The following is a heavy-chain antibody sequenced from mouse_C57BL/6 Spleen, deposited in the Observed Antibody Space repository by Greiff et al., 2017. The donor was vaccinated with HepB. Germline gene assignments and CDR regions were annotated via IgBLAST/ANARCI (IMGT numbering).Heavy chain of an antibody. V-gene: IGHV1-55*01. CDR1: GYTFTSYW. D-gene: IGHD2-5*01. CDR2: IYPGSGST. CDR3: ARRGYYSNYGYAMDY. Sequence: VQLQQPGAELVKPGASVKMSCKASGYTFTSYWITWVKQRPGQGLEWIGDIYPGSGSTNYNEKFKSKATLTVDTSSSTAYMQLSSLTSEDSAVYYGARRGYYSNYGYAMDYWGQGTSVTVSS. J-gene: IGHJ4*01.